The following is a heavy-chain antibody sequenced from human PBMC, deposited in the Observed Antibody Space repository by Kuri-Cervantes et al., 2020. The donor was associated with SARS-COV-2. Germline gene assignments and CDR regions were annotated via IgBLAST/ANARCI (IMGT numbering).Heavy chain of an antibody. CDR3: AKDSNYYGSGSYLDY. D-gene: IGHD3-10*01. CDR1: GFTFSSYG. CDR2: IRYDGSNK. J-gene: IGHJ4*02. V-gene: IGHV3-30*02. Sequence: GESLKISCAASGFTFSSYGMHWVRQAPGKGLEWVAFIRYDGSNKYYADSVKGRFTISRDNSKNTLYLQMNSLRAEDTALYYCAKDSNYYGSGSYLDYWGQGTLVTVSS.